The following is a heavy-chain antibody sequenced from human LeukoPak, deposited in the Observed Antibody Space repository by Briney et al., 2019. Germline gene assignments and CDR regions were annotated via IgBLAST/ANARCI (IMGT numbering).Heavy chain of an antibody. Sequence: ASVKVSCKASGHTFTVHYIHWVRQGPGQGLEWMGWINPHSGGTDHAQKFQGRVTMTRDTSISTAYMELSRLRSDDTAVYYCARDMGSGPDFFDYWGLGTLVTVSS. CDR3: ARDMGSGPDFFDY. V-gene: IGHV1-2*02. D-gene: IGHD1-26*01. CDR2: INPHSGGT. CDR1: GHTFTVHY. J-gene: IGHJ4*02.